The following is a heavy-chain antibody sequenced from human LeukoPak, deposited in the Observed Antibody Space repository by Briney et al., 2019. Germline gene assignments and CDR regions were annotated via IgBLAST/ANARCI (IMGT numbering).Heavy chain of an antibody. J-gene: IGHJ4*02. CDR3: ARGPWEPPDY. Sequence: DSMGIINPSGGSTSYAQKFQVRVTMTRDTSTSTVYMELSSLRSEDTAVYSCARGPWEPPDYWGQGTLVTVSS. D-gene: IGHD1-26*01. V-gene: IGHV1-46*01. CDR2: INPSGGST.